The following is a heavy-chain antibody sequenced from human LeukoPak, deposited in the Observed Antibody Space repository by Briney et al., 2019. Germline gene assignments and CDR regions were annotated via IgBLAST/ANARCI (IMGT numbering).Heavy chain of an antibody. V-gene: IGHV4-59*01. CDR1: GGSISSYY. Sequence: SETLSLTCPVSGGSISSYYWTWIRQPPGKGLEWIGFFYNSESTNYSPSLKSRLTISLVTSKNQFSLKLSSVTAADTAVYYCARGVGISGIHYYYHMDVWVKGTMVTVSS. CDR2: FYNSEST. D-gene: IGHD3-3*01. J-gene: IGHJ6*03. CDR3: ARGVGISGIHYYYHMDV.